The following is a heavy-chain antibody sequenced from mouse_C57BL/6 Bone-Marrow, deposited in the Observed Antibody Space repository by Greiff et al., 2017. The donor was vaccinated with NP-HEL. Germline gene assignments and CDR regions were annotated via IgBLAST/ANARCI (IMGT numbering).Heavy chain of an antibody. CDR2: IDPENGDT. CDR3: TTYGNYVYYAMDY. V-gene: IGHV14-4*01. D-gene: IGHD2-1*01. Sequence: VQLQQSGAELVWPGASVKLSCTASGFNIKDDYMHWVKQRPEQGLEWIGWIDPENGDTEYASKFQGKATITADTTSNTAYLQLSSLTSEDTAVYYCTTYGNYVYYAMDYWGQGTSVTVSS. J-gene: IGHJ4*01. CDR1: GFNIKDDY.